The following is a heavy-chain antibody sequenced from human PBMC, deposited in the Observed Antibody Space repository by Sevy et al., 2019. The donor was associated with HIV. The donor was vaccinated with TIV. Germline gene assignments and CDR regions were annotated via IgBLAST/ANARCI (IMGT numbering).Heavy chain of an antibody. V-gene: IGHV5-51*01. CDR3: ARLASLQEYDFWSGYYGVGPNWFDP. Sequence: GESLKISCKGSGYSFTSYWIGWVRQMPGKGLEWMGIIYPGDSDTRYSPSFQGQVTISADKSISTAYLQWSSLKASDTAMYYCARLASLQEYDFWSGYYGVGPNWFDPWGQGTLVTVSS. D-gene: IGHD3-3*01. J-gene: IGHJ5*02. CDR1: GYSFTSYW. CDR2: IYPGDSDT.